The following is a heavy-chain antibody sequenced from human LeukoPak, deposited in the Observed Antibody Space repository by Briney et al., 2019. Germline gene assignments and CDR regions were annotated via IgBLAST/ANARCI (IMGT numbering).Heavy chain of an antibody. V-gene: IGHV1-18*01. Sequence: ASVKVSCKASGYTFTSYGISWVRQAPGQGLEWMGWISAYNGNTNYAQKLQGRVTMTTDTSTSTAYMELRSLRSDDTAVYYCARVIQYYYDSSGYYYGDAFDIWGQGTMVTVSS. J-gene: IGHJ3*02. CDR2: ISAYNGNT. CDR1: GYTFTSYG. CDR3: ARVIQYYYDSSGYYYGDAFDI. D-gene: IGHD3-22*01.